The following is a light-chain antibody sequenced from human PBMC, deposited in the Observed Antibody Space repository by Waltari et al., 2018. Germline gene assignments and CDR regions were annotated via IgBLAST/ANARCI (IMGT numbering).Light chain of an antibody. CDR2: KTS. CDR3: QQYNSYPPT. CDR1: QRISSW. Sequence: IQMTQSPSTLSASVGDRVTITCRASQRISSWLAWYQQKPGKAPKLLIYKTSSLESGVPSRFSGSGSGTQFTLTIISLQPDDFATYYCQQYNSYPPTFGGGTKVEIK. J-gene: IGKJ4*01. V-gene: IGKV1-5*03.